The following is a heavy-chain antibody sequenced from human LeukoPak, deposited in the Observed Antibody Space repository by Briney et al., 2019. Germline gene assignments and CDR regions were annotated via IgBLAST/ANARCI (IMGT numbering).Heavy chain of an antibody. V-gene: IGHV3-15*01. CDR2: IKSKTNGGTT. CDR1: GFTFSSYA. CDR3: TTAPDRSDY. D-gene: IGHD3-22*01. Sequence: GGSLRLSCAASGFTFSSYAMSWVRQAPGKGPEWVGRIKSKTNGGTTDYAAPVKGRFTISRDDSKNTLYLQMNSLKTEDTAVYYCTTAPDRSDYWGQGTLVTVSS. J-gene: IGHJ4*02.